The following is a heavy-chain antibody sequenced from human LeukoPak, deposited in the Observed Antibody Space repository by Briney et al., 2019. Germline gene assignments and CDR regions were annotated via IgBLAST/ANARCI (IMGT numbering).Heavy chain of an antibody. CDR2: ISSSGNTI. CDR1: GFTFSSYE. Sequence: GGSLRLSCAASGFTFSSYEMNWVRQAPGKGLEWVSYISSSGNTIYYADSVKGRFTISRGNAENSLYLQMNCLRAEDTALYYCARCRHSYDSSGFPHYWGQGTLVTVSS. D-gene: IGHD3-22*01. J-gene: IGHJ4*02. V-gene: IGHV3-48*03. CDR3: ARCRHSYDSSGFPHY.